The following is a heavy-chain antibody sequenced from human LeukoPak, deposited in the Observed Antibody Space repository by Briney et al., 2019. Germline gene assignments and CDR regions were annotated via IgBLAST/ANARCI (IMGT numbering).Heavy chain of an antibody. Sequence: GGSLRLSCAASGFTFSIYAMSWVRQAPGKGLEWVSAISNSGGSTYYADSVKGRFTISRDNSKNTLYLQMNSLRAEDTAVYYCAKKTWSTVATPSDHWGQGTLVSVSS. CDR2: ISNSGGST. J-gene: IGHJ4*02. V-gene: IGHV3-23*01. CDR1: GFTFSIYA. CDR3: AKKTWSTVATPSDH. D-gene: IGHD4-23*01.